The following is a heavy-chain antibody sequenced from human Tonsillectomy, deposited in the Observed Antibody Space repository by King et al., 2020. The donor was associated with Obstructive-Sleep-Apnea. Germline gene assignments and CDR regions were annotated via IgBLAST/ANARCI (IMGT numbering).Heavy chain of an antibody. J-gene: IGHJ5*02. D-gene: IGHD3-22*01. CDR2: INHSGST. V-gene: IGHV4-34*01. CDR1: GGSFSGYY. Sequence: VQLQQWGAGLLKPSETLSLTCAVYGGSFSGYYWSWIRQPPGKGLEWIGEINHSGSTNYNPSLKSRVTISVDTSKNQFSLKLSSVTAADTAVYYCARGEDYYDSSGYHRWDQGTLVTVSS. CDR3: ARGEDYYDSSGYHR.